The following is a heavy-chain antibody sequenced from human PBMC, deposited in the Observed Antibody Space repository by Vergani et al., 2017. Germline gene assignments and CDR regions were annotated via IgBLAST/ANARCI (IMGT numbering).Heavy chain of an antibody. CDR3: ARDIPGGLSDFDY. V-gene: IGHV3-7*01. CDR2: IHLDGSAE. Sequence: EVQLVESGGGIVKPGGSLRLSCIGSGFIFSDYWMSWVRQAPGKGLEFVANIHLDGSAENYVDSVKGRFTISRDNAKNSVILQMNNLRAEDTAIYYCARDIPGGLSDFDYWGQGTLVTVSS. J-gene: IGHJ4*02. D-gene: IGHD2/OR15-2a*01. CDR1: GFIFSDYW.